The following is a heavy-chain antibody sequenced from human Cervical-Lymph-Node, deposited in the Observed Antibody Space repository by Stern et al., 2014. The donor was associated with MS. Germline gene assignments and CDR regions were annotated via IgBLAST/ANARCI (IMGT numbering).Heavy chain of an antibody. Sequence: VQLVASGPGLGKPSETLSLTCNVSGGSISSGGYYWSWIRQHPGKGLEWIGNTYYSGYTYYNPSLKSRALISVDTSKNKFSLKLRSVTAADTAVYYCARYSQYYFDSWGQGTLVTVSS. J-gene: IGHJ4*02. CDR3: ARYSQYYFDS. D-gene: IGHD4-11*01. CDR1: GGSISSGGYY. V-gene: IGHV4-31*03. CDR2: TYYSGYT.